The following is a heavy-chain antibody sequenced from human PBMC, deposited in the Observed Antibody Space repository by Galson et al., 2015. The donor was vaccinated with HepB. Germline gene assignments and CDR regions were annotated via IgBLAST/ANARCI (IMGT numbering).Heavy chain of an antibody. CDR1: GFTFSSYG. V-gene: IGHV3-30*02. CDR3: AKDLGYSGYARPRYGMDV. Sequence: SLRLSCAASGFTFSSYGMHWVRQAPGKGLEWVAFIRYDGSNKYYADSVKGRFTISRDNSKNTLYLQMNSLRAEDTAVYYCAKDLGYSGYARPRYGMDVWGQGTTVTVSS. D-gene: IGHD5-12*01. J-gene: IGHJ6*02. CDR2: IRYDGSNK.